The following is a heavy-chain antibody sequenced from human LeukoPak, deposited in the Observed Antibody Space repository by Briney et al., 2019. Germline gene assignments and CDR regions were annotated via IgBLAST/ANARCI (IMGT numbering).Heavy chain of an antibody. V-gene: IGHV4-34*01. CDR1: GGSFSGYY. CDR3: ARWITTEYYFDY. CDR2: INHSGST. Sequence: PSETLSLTCAVYGGSFSGYYWSWIRQPPGKRLEWIGEINHSGSTNYNPSLKSRVTISVDTSKNQFSLKLSSVTAADTAVYYCARWITTEYYFDYWGQGTLVTVSS. J-gene: IGHJ4*02. D-gene: IGHD4-11*01.